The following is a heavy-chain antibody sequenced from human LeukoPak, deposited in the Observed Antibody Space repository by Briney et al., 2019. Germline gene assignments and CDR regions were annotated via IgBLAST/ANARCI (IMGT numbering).Heavy chain of an antibody. Sequence: GGSLRLSCAASGFTVSSNYMSWVRQAPGKGLEWVSVIYSGGSTYYADSVKGRFTISRDNPKNTLYLQMNSLRAEDTAVYYCARVTEYSNAIDYWGQGTLVTVSS. CDR1: GFTVSSNY. D-gene: IGHD6-6*01. J-gene: IGHJ4*02. V-gene: IGHV3-66*01. CDR2: IYSGGST. CDR3: ARVTEYSNAIDY.